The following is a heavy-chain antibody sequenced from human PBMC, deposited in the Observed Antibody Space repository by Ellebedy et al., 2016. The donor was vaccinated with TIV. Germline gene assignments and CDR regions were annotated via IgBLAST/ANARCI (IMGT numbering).Heavy chain of an antibody. CDR1: GFTFSSHD. V-gene: IGHV3-13*01. D-gene: IGHD6-13*01. CDR2: ICSAGDT. Sequence: PGGSLRLSFAASGFTFSSHDMHWVRQGPGKGLEWVSAICSAGDTSYSGSVKGRFTISRENGKNSVYLQMNSLRAEDTAVYYCARASAGLDYWGQGTLVTVSS. J-gene: IGHJ4*02. CDR3: ARASAGLDY.